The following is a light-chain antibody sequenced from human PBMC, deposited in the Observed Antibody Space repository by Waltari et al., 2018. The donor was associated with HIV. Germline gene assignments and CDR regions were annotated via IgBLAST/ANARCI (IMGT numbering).Light chain of an antibody. Sequence: SYVLTQPPSVSVAPGQTARISCGGNHLETKSVHWYHQKPGQAPVLVVYDDSDRPSGIPERFSGSNSGNTATLTISRVEAGDEADYYCQVWDSSSDHWVFGGGTKLTVL. CDR2: DDS. CDR1: HLETKS. CDR3: QVWDSSSDHWV. V-gene: IGLV3-21*02. J-gene: IGLJ3*02.